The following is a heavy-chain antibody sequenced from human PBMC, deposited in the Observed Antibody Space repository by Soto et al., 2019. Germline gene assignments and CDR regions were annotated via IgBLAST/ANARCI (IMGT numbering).Heavy chain of an antibody. CDR1: GDSVNSENYY. V-gene: IGHV4-61*01. Sequence: PSETLSLTCTVSGDSVNSENYYWTWIRQSPGKKLEWIGYAHAGGRSAYNPSLKSRVTVSLNTPVNEFSLELTSVTAADTAVYYCGREIRGYSRALDYWGQGTLVTVSS. J-gene: IGHJ4*02. D-gene: IGHD5-18*01. CDR3: GREIRGYSRALDY. CDR2: AHAGGRS.